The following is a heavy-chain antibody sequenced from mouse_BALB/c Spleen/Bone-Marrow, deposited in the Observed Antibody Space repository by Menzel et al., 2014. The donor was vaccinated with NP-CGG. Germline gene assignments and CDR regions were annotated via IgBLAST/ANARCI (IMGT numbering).Heavy chain of an antibody. V-gene: IGHV1-61*01. J-gene: IGHJ2*01. Sequence: VRQRPGQVLEWIGMIDPSDSETHYNQMFKDKASLTVDKSSSTAYMQLSSLTSEDSAVCYCARNWAFDYWGQGTTLTVSS. D-gene: IGHD4-1*01. CDR2: IDPSDSET. CDR3: ARNWAFDY.